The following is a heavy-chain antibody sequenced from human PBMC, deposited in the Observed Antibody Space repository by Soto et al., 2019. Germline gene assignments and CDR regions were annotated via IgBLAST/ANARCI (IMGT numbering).Heavy chain of an antibody. D-gene: IGHD4-17*01. CDR2: ISSSTSTI. V-gene: IGHV3-48*01. CDR3: ARDLHYGLFDY. CDR1: GFTFSSYS. J-gene: IGHJ4*02. Sequence: EVQLVESGGGLVQPGGSLRLSCAASGFTFSSYSMNWVRQAPGKGLEWVSYISSSTSTIYYADSVKGRFTITRDNAKNSLYLQMNSLRAEETAVYYCARDLHYGLFDYWGQGTRVTVSS.